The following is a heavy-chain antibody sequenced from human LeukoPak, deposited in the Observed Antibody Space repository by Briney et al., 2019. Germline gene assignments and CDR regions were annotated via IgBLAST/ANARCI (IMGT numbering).Heavy chain of an antibody. Sequence: PGGSLRLSCAASGFTFRSYTMSWVRQAPGKGLEWVSAINGGGGDTFYADSVKGRFTISRDNSKDTLYLQMTTLRAEDTAVYYCAKMRYFDWSPGYWGQGALVIVSS. D-gene: IGHD3-9*01. CDR3: AKMRYFDWSPGY. CDR1: GFTFRSYT. CDR2: INGGGGDT. J-gene: IGHJ4*02. V-gene: IGHV3-23*01.